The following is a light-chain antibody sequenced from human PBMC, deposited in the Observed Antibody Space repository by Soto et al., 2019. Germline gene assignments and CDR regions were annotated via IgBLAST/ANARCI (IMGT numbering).Light chain of an antibody. CDR3: QQDNNWPPLT. Sequence: EIVMTQSPATLSVSPGERATLSCRASQSVSSNLSWYQQKPGQDPRLLIYGASTRATGIPARFSGSGSGTEFTLTISILQSEDVAVYYCQQDNNWPPLTFGGGTKVEIK. CDR2: GAS. CDR1: QSVSSN. J-gene: IGKJ4*01. V-gene: IGKV3-15*01.